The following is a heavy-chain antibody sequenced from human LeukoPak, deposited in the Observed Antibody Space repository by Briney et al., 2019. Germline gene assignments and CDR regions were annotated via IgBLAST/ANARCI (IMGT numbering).Heavy chain of an antibody. CDR3: ARGEAAAWGDYYYGMDV. Sequence: SETLFLTCAVYGGSFSGYYWSWIRQPPGKGLEWIGEINHSGSTNYNPSLKSRVTISVDTSKNQFSLKLSSVTAADTAVYYRARGEAAAWGDYYYGMDVWGQGTTVTVSS. J-gene: IGHJ6*02. CDR1: GGSFSGYY. D-gene: IGHD6-13*01. V-gene: IGHV4-34*01. CDR2: INHSGST.